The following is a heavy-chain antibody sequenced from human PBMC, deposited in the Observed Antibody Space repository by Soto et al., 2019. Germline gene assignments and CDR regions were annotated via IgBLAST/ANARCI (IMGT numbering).Heavy chain of an antibody. CDR1: GFTFSSYE. CDR3: ARDRGSTAAGYYYYGMDV. CDR2: ISSSGSTI. Sequence: GGSLRLSCAASGFTFSSYEMNWVRQAPGKGLEWVSYISSSGSTIYYADSVKGRFTISRDNAKNSLYLQMNSLRAEDTAVYYCARDRGSTAAGYYYYGMDVWGQGTTVTVSS. D-gene: IGHD6-13*01. V-gene: IGHV3-48*03. J-gene: IGHJ6*02.